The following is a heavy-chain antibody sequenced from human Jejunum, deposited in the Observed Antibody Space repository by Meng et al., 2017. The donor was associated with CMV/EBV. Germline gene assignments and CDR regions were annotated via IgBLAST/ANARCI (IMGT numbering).Heavy chain of an antibody. J-gene: IGHJ4*02. CDR1: DSITNSHW. CDR3: ARSRCTRTTCYTGTFEY. D-gene: IGHD2-2*02. CDR2: VSPTANI. V-gene: IGHV4-4*02. Sequence: DSITNSHWWSWGRQPPGKGLEWIGEVSPTANINYNPSLKSRVTISGDRSKNQFSLKLTYLTAADTAVYYCARSRCTRTTCYTGTFEYWGQGILVTVSS.